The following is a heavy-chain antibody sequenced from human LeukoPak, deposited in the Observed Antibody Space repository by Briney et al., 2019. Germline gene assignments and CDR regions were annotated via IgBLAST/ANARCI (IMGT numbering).Heavy chain of an antibody. V-gene: IGHV3-23*01. Sequence: GGSLSLSCVASGFTFSSYAMSWVRQTPGKGLEWVSAISGSGGSTYYADSVKGRFTISRDNSKNTLFLQMNSLRAEDTAPYYCAKSVAIYFYYGLDVWGQGTTVTVPS. CDR1: GFTFSSYA. D-gene: IGHD3-3*01. CDR2: ISGSGGST. J-gene: IGHJ6*02. CDR3: AKSVAIYFYYGLDV.